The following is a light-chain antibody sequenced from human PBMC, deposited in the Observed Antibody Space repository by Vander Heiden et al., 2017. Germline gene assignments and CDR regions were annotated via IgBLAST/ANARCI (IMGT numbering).Light chain of an antibody. CDR2: EVY. CDR3: SSYTGSGTLV. V-gene: IGLV2-18*02. CDR1: SIDVGGYNR. J-gene: IGLJ2*01. Sequence: QSALTHPPSVSGSPGQSVTISCIATSIDVGGYNRVSWYQQPPGTVPKLLIYEVYSRPSGVPDRFSGSKSGDTASLTISGLQAEDEADYYCSSYTGSGTLVFGGGTKLTVL.